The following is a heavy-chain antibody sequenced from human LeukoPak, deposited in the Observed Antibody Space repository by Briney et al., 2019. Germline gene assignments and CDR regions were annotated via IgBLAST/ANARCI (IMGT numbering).Heavy chain of an antibody. J-gene: IGHJ4*02. Sequence: GGPLRLSCAASGFTFRNYGMNWVRQAPGKGLEWVSYISSSSSNIAYADSVKGRFTISRDNVKNSLYLQINSLRVEDTSVYYCARGGAARPDYWGQGTLVTVSS. CDR1: GFTFRNYG. V-gene: IGHV3-48*04. D-gene: IGHD6-6*01. CDR2: ISSSSSNI. CDR3: ARGGAARPDY.